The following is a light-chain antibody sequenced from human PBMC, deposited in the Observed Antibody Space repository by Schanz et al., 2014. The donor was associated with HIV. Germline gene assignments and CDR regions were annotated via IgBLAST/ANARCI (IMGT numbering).Light chain of an antibody. J-gene: IGLJ3*02. CDR1: SSDVGGYHY. Sequence: QSVLTQPASVSGSPGQSITISCTGTSSDVGGYHYVSWYQQHPGKAPKLIISDVSNRPSGISYRFSGSKSGNTASLTIAGLQAEDEAEYYCSTYTTSKTWVFGGGTKLTV. CDR2: DVS. CDR3: STYTTSKTWV. V-gene: IGLV2-14*03.